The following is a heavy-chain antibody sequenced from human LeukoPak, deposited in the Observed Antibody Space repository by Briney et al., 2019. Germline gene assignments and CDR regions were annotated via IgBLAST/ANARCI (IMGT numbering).Heavy chain of an antibody. CDR1: SGSFSGYY. V-gene: IGHV4-34*01. Sequence: PSETLSLTCAVYSGSFSGYYWSWIRQPPGKGLEWIGEINQSGSTNYNPSLKSRVTISVDTSKNQFSLKLSSVTAADTAVYYCARGLARVGIRYWGQGTLVSVSS. J-gene: IGHJ4*02. CDR2: INQSGST. D-gene: IGHD1-26*01. CDR3: ARGLARVGIRY.